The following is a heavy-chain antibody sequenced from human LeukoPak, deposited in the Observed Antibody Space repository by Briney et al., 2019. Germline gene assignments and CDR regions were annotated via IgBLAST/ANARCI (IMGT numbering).Heavy chain of an antibody. CDR1: GDSVSSDSAA. Sequence: SQTLSLTCAISGDSVSSDSAAWSWIRQSPSRGLEWLGRTYYKSKWNNDYAVSVRGRITINPDTSKNQFSLKLSSVTAADTTVYYCARHFFIEWELLPFDYWGQGTLVTVSS. CDR2: TYYKSKWNN. J-gene: IGHJ4*02. D-gene: IGHD1-26*01. V-gene: IGHV6-1*01. CDR3: ARHFFIEWELLPFDY.